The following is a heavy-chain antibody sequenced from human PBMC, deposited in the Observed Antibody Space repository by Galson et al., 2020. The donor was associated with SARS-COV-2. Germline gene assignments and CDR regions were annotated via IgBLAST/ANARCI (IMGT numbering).Heavy chain of an antibody. CDR2: ISGSGSTT. CDR3: AREGGDWLSGWCDP. Sequence: GESLKISCAASGFTFSSYAVNWLRQAPGKGLEWVSGISGSGSTTYYAGSVKGRFTIPRDNAKNSLYLQMNSLRAEDTAVYYCAREGGDWLSGWCDPWGRGPRVSVSS. V-gene: IGHV3-23*01. J-gene: IGHJ5*02. CDR1: GFTFSSYA. D-gene: IGHD3-9*01.